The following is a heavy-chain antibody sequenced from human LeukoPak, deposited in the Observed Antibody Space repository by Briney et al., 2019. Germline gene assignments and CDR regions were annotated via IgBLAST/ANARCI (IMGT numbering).Heavy chain of an antibody. D-gene: IGHD3-3*01. CDR2: IWYDGSNK. J-gene: IGHJ6*02. CDR1: GFTFSSYC. CDR3: ARDPPYWSGRYYYYGMDV. Sequence: PGGSLTLSCAASGFTFSSYCMHWVRQAPGKGLEWVAVIWYDGSNKYHADSVNGRFTIYRDNSKNTLYLKMNSTRAEDTAVYYCARDPPYWSGRYYYYGMDVWGQGTTVTVSS. V-gene: IGHV3-33*01.